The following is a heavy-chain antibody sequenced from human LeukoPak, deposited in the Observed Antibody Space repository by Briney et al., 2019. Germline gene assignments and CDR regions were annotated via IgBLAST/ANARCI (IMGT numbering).Heavy chain of an antibody. CDR3: ARDTYDYSDY. V-gene: IGHV3-48*01. D-gene: IGHD2-21*01. Sequence: GGSLRLSCAASGFTFSSYSMNWVRQAPGQGLEWVSYISSSSSTIYYADSVKGRFTISRDNAKNSLYLQMNSLRAEDTAVYYCARDTYDYSDYWGQGTLVTVSS. CDR2: ISSSSSTI. J-gene: IGHJ4*02. CDR1: GFTFSSYS.